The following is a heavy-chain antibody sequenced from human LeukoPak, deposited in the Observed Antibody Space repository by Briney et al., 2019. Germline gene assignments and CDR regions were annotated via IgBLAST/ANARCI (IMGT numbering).Heavy chain of an antibody. V-gene: IGHV3-23*01. D-gene: IGHD5-12*01. CDR2: LSGGADRT. CDR3: AKDRLQVETAQFVD. Sequence: GGSLRLSCAASGFTFSNYVMSWVRQTPEKGLEWVSSLSGGADRTYYADSVKGRFTISRDNSKNTLYLQMNSLRAEDAAVYYCAKDRLQVETAQFVDWGQGTLVTVSS. CDR1: GFTFSNYV. J-gene: IGHJ4*02.